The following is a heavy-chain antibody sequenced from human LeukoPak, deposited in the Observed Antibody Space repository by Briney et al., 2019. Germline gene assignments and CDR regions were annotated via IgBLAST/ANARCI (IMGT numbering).Heavy chain of an antibody. V-gene: IGHV4-30-4*01. Sequence: SETLSLTCTVSGGSISSGDYYWSWIRQPPGKGLEWIGYIYYSGSTYYNPSLKSRVTISVDTSKNQFSLKLSSVTAADTAVYYCARELGNFFFDYWGQGTLVTVSS. J-gene: IGHJ4*02. D-gene: IGHD7-27*01. CDR1: GGSISSGDYY. CDR3: ARELGNFFFDY. CDR2: IYYSGST.